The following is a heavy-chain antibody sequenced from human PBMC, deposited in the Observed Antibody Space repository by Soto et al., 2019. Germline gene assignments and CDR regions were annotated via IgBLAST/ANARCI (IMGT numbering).Heavy chain of an antibody. D-gene: IGHD6-13*01. CDR2: IYYSGST. J-gene: IGHJ4*02. CDR1: GVSISSYY. V-gene: IGHV4-59*01. Sequence: SETLSLTCTVSGVSISSYYWSWIRQPPGKGLEWIGYIYYSGSTNYNPSLKSRVTISVDTSKNQFSLKLSSVTAADTAVYYCARSPPGQQLVDYWGQGTLVTVSS. CDR3: ARSPPGQQLVDY.